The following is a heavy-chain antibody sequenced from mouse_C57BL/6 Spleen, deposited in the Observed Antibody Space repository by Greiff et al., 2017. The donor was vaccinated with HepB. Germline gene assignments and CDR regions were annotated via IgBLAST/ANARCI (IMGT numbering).Heavy chain of an antibody. J-gene: IGHJ3*01. D-gene: IGHD1-1*01. CDR3: ARQDTTVVAPFAY. CDR1: GFTFSDYY. V-gene: IGHV5-12*01. Sequence: EVKVVESGGGLVQPGGSLKLSCAASGFTFSDYYMYWVRQTPAKRLEWVAYISNGGGSTYYPDTVKGRFTISRDNAKNTLYLQMSRLKSEDTAMYYCARQDTTVVAPFAYWGQGTLVTVSA. CDR2: ISNGGGST.